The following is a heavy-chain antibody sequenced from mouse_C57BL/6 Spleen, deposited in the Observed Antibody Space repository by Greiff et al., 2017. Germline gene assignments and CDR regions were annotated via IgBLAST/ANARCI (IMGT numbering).Heavy chain of an antibody. D-gene: IGHD2-4*01. CDR1: GFSLPSYG. Sequence: QVQLKQSGPGLVAPSQSLSITCTVSGFSLPSYGVSWVRQPPGKGLEWLGVIWGDGSTNYHSALISRLSSSKDNSKSQVFLKLNSLQTDDTATYYCAKADYDRGAYWGQGTLVTVSA. CDR3: AKADYDRGAY. V-gene: IGHV2-3*01. J-gene: IGHJ3*01. CDR2: IWGDGST.